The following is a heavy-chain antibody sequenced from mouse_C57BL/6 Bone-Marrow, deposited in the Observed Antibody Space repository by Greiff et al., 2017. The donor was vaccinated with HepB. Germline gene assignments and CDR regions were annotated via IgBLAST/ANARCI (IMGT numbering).Heavy chain of an antibody. CDR3: VRDSNYYGTLYWYFDV. CDR1: GFTFNTYA. D-gene: IGHD1-1*01. Sequence: DVMLVESGGGLVQPKGSLKLSCAASGFTFNTYAMHWVRQAPGKGLEWVARIRSKSSNYATYYADSVKDRFTISRDDSQSMLYLQMNNLKTEDTAMYYCVRDSNYYGTLYWYFDVWGTGTTVTVSS. CDR2: IRSKSSNYAT. J-gene: IGHJ1*03. V-gene: IGHV10-3*01.